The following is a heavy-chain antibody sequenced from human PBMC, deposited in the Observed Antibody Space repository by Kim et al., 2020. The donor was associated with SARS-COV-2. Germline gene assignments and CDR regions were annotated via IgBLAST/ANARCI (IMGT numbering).Heavy chain of an antibody. Sequence: ADSVKGRFTLSRENSKNSLYLQVNSLRSEDTAVYYCAAAKDSYSPPFAPWGQGTLVTVSS. D-gene: IGHD1-26*01. J-gene: IGHJ5*02. V-gene: IGHV3-30*01. CDR3: AAAKDSYSPPFAP.